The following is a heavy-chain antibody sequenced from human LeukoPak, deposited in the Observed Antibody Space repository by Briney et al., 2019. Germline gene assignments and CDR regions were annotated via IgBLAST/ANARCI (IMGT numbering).Heavy chain of an antibody. V-gene: IGHV4-59*01. D-gene: IGHD2/OR15-2a*01. CDR2: IYYSGST. Sequence: SETLSLTCTVSGGSISSYYWSWIRQPPGKGLGLKGYIYYSGSTNYNPSLKSRVTISVDTSKNQFSLKLRPVPAADTAVYYCARARASMAHYFDYWGQGTLVTVSS. J-gene: IGHJ4*02. CDR1: GGSISSYY. CDR3: ARARASMAHYFDY.